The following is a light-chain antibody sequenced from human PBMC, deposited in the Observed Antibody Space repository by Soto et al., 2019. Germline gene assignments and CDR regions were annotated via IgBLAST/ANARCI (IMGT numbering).Light chain of an antibody. CDR3: QSYDSSLSGWV. V-gene: IGLV1-40*01. CDR2: GNS. J-gene: IGLJ1*01. Sequence: QSVLTQPPSVSGAPGQRVTISCTGSSSNIGAGYDVHWYQQLPGTAPKLLIYGNSNRPSGVPDRFSGSKSGTSASLAFTGLQAEDGADYYCQSYDSSLSGWVFGTGTKLTVL. CDR1: SSNIGAGYD.